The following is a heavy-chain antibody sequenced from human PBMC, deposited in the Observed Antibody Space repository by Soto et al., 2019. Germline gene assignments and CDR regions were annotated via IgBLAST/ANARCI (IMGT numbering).Heavy chain of an antibody. CDR1: GYSFTSYW. CDR2: IDPSDSYT. D-gene: IGHD3-3*01. V-gene: IGHV5-10-1*01. CDR3: ARHSITIFGVVTQGSGMDV. Sequence: PGESLKSSCKGSGYSFTSYWISWVRQTPGKGLGWMGRIDPSDSYTNYSPSFQGHVTISADKSISTAYLQWSSLKASDTAMYYCARHSITIFGVVTQGSGMDVWGQGTTVTVSS. J-gene: IGHJ6*02.